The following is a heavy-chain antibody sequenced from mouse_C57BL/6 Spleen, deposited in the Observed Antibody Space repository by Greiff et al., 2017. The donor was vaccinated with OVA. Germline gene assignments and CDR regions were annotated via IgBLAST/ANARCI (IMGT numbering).Heavy chain of an antibody. CDR1: GFNIKDYY. Sequence: VQLKESGAELVKPGASVKLSCTASGFNIKDYYMHWVKQRTEQGLEWIGRIDTEDGDTKYAAKFQGKATMTADQSSNTAYLQLSSLTSEDTAVYYCARSITGGYFDVWGTGTTVTVSA. D-gene: IGHD1-1*01. CDR2: IDTEDGDT. V-gene: IGHV14-2*01. J-gene: IGHJ1*03. CDR3: ARSITGGYFDV.